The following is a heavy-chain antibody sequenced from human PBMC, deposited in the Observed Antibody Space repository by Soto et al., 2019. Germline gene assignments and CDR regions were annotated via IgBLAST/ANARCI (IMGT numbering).Heavy chain of an antibody. CDR2: IYHSGST. CDR3: ASHSHGGDYFTTLDY. CDR1: GGSISSSNW. D-gene: IGHD4-17*01. J-gene: IGHJ4*02. Sequence: QVQLQESGPGLVKPSGTLSLTCAVSGGSISSSNWWSWVRQPPGKGLEWIGEIYHSGSTNYNPSRKSRVTISVDKSKNQFSLKLSSVTAADTAVYYCASHSHGGDYFTTLDYWGQGTLVTVSS. V-gene: IGHV4-4*02.